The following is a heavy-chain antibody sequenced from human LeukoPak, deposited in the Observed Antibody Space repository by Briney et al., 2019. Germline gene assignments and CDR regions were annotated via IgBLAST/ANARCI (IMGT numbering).Heavy chain of an antibody. V-gene: IGHV3-23*01. CDR3: AKGGEQWLVNADY. CDR1: GFTFSSYA. Sequence: GGSLRLSCAASGFTFSSYAMSWVRQAPGKGLEWVSAICSNDNNTYYANSVKGRFTISRDNSNNTLYLQMNSLRAEDTAVYYCAKGGEQWLVNADYWGQGTLVTVSS. D-gene: IGHD6-19*01. CDR2: ICSNDNNT. J-gene: IGHJ4*02.